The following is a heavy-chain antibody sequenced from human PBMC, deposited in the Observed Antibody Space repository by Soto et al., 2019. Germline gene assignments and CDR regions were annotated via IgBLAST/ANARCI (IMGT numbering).Heavy chain of an antibody. CDR1: GFTFSSYS. CDR2: ISSSSSTI. D-gene: IGHD6-19*01. Sequence: GGSLRLSCAASGFTFSSYSMNWVRQAPGKGLEWVSYISSSSSTIYYADSVKGRFTISRDNAKNSLYLQMNSLRDEDTAVYYCARGGSKYSSGWYPFDYWGQGTLVTVSS. J-gene: IGHJ4*02. CDR3: ARGGSKYSSGWYPFDY. V-gene: IGHV3-48*02.